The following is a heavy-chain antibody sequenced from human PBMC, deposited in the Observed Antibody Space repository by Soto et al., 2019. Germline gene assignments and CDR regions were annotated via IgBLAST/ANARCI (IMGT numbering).Heavy chain of an antibody. Sequence: GGSLRLSCAASGFTFSSYGMHWVRQAPGKGLEWVAVISYDGSNKYYADSVKGRFTISRDNSKNTLYLQMNSLRAEDTAVYYCANSLGHWFDPWGQGTLVTVSS. J-gene: IGHJ5*02. CDR2: ISYDGSNK. CDR3: ANSLGHWFDP. V-gene: IGHV3-30*18. CDR1: GFTFSSYG. D-gene: IGHD3-16*01.